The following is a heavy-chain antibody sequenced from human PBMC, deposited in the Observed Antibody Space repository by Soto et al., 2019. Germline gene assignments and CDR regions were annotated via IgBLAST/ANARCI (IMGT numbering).Heavy chain of an antibody. D-gene: IGHD4-17*01. V-gene: IGHV1-69*13. J-gene: IGHJ4*02. CDR3: ARVPGSSYGDYPTDLDY. Sequence: SVKVSCKASGGTFSSYAISWVRQAPGQGLEWMGGVIPIFGTANYAQKFQGRVTITADESTSTAYMELSSLRSEDTAVYYCARVPGSSYGDYPTDLDYWGQGTLVTVSS. CDR1: GGTFSSYA. CDR2: VIPIFGTA.